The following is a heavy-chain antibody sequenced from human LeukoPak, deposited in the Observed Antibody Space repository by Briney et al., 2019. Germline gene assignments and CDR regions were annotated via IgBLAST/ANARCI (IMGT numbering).Heavy chain of an antibody. Sequence: SETLSLTCAVYGGSFSGYYWSWIRQPPGKGLEWIGIIYHSGSTYYNPSLKSRVTISVDTSKTQFFLKLNSLTAADTAVYYCARHKIFGVVIHWYFDLWGRGTLVTVSS. CDR3: ARHKIFGVVIHWYFDL. V-gene: IGHV4-34*01. CDR1: GGSFSGYY. CDR2: IYHSGST. D-gene: IGHD3-3*01. J-gene: IGHJ2*01.